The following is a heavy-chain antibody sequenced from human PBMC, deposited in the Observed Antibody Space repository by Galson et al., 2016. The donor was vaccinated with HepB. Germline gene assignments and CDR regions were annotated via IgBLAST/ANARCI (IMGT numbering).Heavy chain of an antibody. J-gene: IGHJ3*02. CDR3: ARGKVTRIEAYDI. CDR2: SRSKGYGGKI. CDR1: GFTFGDYC. V-gene: IGHV3-49*03. Sequence: SLRLSCAASGFTFGDYCMSWIRQAPGKGLEWVGFSRSKGYGGKIEYAASVQGRFIISRDHSKGIAHLQMNSLKTEDTAVYYCARGKVTRIEAYDIWGQGTMVTVSS. D-gene: IGHD4-23*01.